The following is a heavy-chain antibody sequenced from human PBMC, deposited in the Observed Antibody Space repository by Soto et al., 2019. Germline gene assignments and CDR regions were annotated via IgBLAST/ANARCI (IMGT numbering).Heavy chain of an antibody. Sequence: GASLTLSRADPGFTFLRFTMNWVRQAPGKGLEWVSTISSNSAYIYYTDALRGRFTISRDNAKNSLHLQMNSLRAEDTAVYYCTRDASRDSSARGWFDPWGPGTLVTVSS. CDR1: GFTFLRFT. V-gene: IGHV3-21*01. CDR3: TRDASRDSSARGWFDP. D-gene: IGHD6-13*01. J-gene: IGHJ5*02. CDR2: ISSNSAYI.